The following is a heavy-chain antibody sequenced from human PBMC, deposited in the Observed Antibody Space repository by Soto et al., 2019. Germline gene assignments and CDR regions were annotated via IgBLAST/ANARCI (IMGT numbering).Heavy chain of an antibody. D-gene: IGHD6-13*01. CDR3: ARIAASGRGLDV. J-gene: IGHJ6*02. Sequence: EVQLVESGGGLVQPGGSLRLSCVDSGFTFSSYWMSGVRQAPVKGLEWVGNIKQDGSEENYVDSVKGRFTISRDNAKNSMYLQMNILRVEDTAVYYCARIAASGRGLDVWGQGTTVVVSS. CDR1: GFTFSSYW. CDR2: IKQDGSEE. V-gene: IGHV3-7*01.